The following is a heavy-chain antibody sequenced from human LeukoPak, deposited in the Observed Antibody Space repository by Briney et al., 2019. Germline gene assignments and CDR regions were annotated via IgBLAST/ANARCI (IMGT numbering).Heavy chain of an antibody. CDR1: GYIFTSHW. V-gene: IGHV5-51*01. D-gene: IGHD6-19*01. CDR2: IYPGDSET. Sequence: GESLNISCKGSGYIFTSHWIGWVRQMPGKGLEWMGIIYPGDSETRYSPSFEGQVTISADRSISTAYLQWSSLKASDTAMYYCAGAGIAVAGNAEYFQHWGQGTLVTVSS. J-gene: IGHJ1*01. CDR3: AGAGIAVAGNAEYFQH.